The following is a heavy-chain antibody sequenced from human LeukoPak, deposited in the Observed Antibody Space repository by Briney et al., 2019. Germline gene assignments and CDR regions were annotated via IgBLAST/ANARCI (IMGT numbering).Heavy chain of an antibody. CDR3: ARSYSSSWNWFDP. CDR1: GATFGNYA. D-gene: IGHD6-13*01. J-gene: IGHJ5*02. V-gene: IGHV1-69*06. Sequence: SVKVSCKASGATFGNYAITWVRQAPGQGLEWMGRISPMCGTASYAQKFPGRVTITADRSTSTAYMEVSRLRSEDTAVYYCARSYSSSWNWFDPWGQGTLVTVSS. CDR2: ISPMCGTA.